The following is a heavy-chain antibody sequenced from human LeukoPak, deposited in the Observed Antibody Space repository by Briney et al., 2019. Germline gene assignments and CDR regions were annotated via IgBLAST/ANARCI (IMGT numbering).Heavy chain of an antibody. Sequence: GGSLRLSCAASGFTFNSYAMSWVRQAPGKGLEWVANIKQDGSEKYYVDSVKGRFTISRDNAKNSLYLQMNSLRAEDTAVYYCARVGTVGATQYYFDYWGQGTLVTVSS. CDR1: GFTFNSYA. V-gene: IGHV3-7*01. CDR2: IKQDGSEK. CDR3: ARVGTVGATQYYFDY. J-gene: IGHJ4*02. D-gene: IGHD1-26*01.